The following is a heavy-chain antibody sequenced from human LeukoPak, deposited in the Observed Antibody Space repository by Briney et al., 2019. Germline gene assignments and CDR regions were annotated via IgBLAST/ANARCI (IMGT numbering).Heavy chain of an antibody. Sequence: PSETLSLTCTVSGGSISSYYWSWIRQPPGKGLEWIGYIYYSGSTNYNPSLKSRVTISVDTSKNQFSLKLSSVTAADTAVYYCARASVLLWFGELFGPWFGPWGQGTLVTVSS. CDR1: GGSISSYY. D-gene: IGHD3-10*01. V-gene: IGHV4-59*01. J-gene: IGHJ5*02. CDR3: ARASVLLWFGELFGPWFGP. CDR2: IYYSGST.